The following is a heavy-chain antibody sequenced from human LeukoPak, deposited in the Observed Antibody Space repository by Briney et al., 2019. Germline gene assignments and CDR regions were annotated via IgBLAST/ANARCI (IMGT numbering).Heavy chain of an antibody. CDR2: IGTAGDT. V-gene: IGHV3-13*01. J-gene: IGHJ3*02. Sequence: PGGSLRLSCAASGFTFSSYDMHWVRQATGKGLEWVPAIGTAGDTYYSGSVKGRFIISRENAKSSLYLQMNSLRVGDTALYYCTRGGRDGFDIWGQGTMVTVSS. D-gene: IGHD2-15*01. CDR1: GFTFSSYD. CDR3: TRGGRDGFDI.